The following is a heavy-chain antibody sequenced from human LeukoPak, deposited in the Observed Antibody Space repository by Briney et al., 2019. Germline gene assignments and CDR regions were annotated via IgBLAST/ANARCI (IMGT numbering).Heavy chain of an antibody. CDR1: GFTLSNYW. CDR2: SSSVGANT. Sequence: GGSLRLSCAASGFTLSNYWMHWVRHGPGERLVWVSSSSSVGANTHYADSVRGRFTISRDNANNILSLDMNGLRADDAAVYFCARGRATAVPHYYDYVMDVWGTGTTVIVSS. CDR3: ARGRATAVPHYYDYVMDV. V-gene: IGHV3-74*01. J-gene: IGHJ6*03. D-gene: IGHD2-21*02.